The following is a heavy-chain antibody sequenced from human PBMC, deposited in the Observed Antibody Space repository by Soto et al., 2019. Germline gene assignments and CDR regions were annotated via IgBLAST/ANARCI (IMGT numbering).Heavy chain of an antibody. V-gene: IGHV3-30*18. CDR2: ISYDGSNK. Sequence: GGSLRLSCAASGFTFSSYGMHWVRQAPGKGLEWVAVISYDGSNKYYADSVKGRFTISRDNSKNTLYLQMNSLRAEDTAVYYCAKDDGGWYGNSRYYYYMDVWGKGTTVTVSS. J-gene: IGHJ6*03. CDR3: AKDDGGWYGNSRYYYYMDV. D-gene: IGHD6-19*01. CDR1: GFTFSSYG.